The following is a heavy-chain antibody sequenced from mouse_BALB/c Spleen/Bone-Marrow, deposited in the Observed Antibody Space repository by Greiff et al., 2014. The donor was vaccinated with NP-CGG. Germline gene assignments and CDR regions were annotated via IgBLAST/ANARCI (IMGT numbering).Heavy chain of an antibody. CDR2: IDPYNGGT. CDR1: GYAFTSYN. J-gene: IGHJ4*01. Sequence: EVQLVESGPELVKPGASVKASCKASGYAFTSYNMYWVKQSHGKSLEWIGYIDPYNGGTSYNQKFKGKATLTVDKSSSTAYMHLNSLTSEDSAVYYCANYYGSSYAMDYWGQATSVTVSS. CDR3: ANYYGSSYAMDY. V-gene: IGHV1S135*01. D-gene: IGHD1-1*01.